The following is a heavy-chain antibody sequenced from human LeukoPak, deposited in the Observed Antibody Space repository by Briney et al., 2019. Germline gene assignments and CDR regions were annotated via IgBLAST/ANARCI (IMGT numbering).Heavy chain of an antibody. V-gene: IGHV3-48*01. CDR1: GFSFSDYN. D-gene: IGHD3-22*01. Sequence: GGSLRLSCAASGFSFSDYNVNWVRQAPGKGLEWVAYISSSSSTTHYADSVTGRFSISRDNAKSSLYLQMNSLRAEDTAVYYCARDPSSGYYKPVDYWGQGTLVTVSS. J-gene: IGHJ4*02. CDR3: ARDPSSGYYKPVDY. CDR2: ISSSSSTT.